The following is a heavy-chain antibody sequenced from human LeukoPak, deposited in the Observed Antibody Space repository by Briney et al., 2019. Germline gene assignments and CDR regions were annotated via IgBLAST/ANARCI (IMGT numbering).Heavy chain of an antibody. CDR3: AREVPYGDYPSALFDY. CDR2: IYTSGST. Sequence: SETLSLTCTVSGGSISSGSYYWSWIRQPAGKGLEWIGRIYTSGSTNYNPSLKSRVTISVDTSKNQFSLKLSSVTAADTAVYYCAREVPYGDYPSALFDYWGQGTLVTVSS. D-gene: IGHD4-17*01. V-gene: IGHV4-61*02. J-gene: IGHJ4*02. CDR1: GGSISSGSYY.